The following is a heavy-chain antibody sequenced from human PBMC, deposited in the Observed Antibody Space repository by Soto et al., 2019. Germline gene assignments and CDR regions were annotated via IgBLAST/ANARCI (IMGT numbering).Heavy chain of an antibody. CDR2: MNPNSGNT. D-gene: IGHD2-15*01. CDR1: GYTFTSYD. Sequence: GASVKVSCKASGYTFTSYDINWVRQATGQGLEWMGWMNPNSGNTGYAQKFQGRVTMTRNTSISTAYMELSSLRSEDTAVYYCARAEYCSGGSCYRGYYYYYMDVRGKGTTVTVSS. CDR3: ARAEYCSGGSCYRGYYYYYMDV. J-gene: IGHJ6*03. V-gene: IGHV1-8*01.